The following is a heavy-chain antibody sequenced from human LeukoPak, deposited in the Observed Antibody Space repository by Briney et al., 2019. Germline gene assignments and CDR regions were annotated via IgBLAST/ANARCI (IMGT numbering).Heavy chain of an antibody. CDR3: AKEPHYYYDSSGYYDY. Sequence: GGSLRLSCAASGFTFSSYEMNWVRQAPGKGLEWVAVISYDGSNKYYADSVKGRFTISRDNSKNTLYLQMNSLRAEDTAVYYCAKEPHYYYDSSGYYDYWGQGTLVTVSS. V-gene: IGHV3-30*18. J-gene: IGHJ4*02. CDR1: GFTFSSYE. D-gene: IGHD3-22*01. CDR2: ISYDGSNK.